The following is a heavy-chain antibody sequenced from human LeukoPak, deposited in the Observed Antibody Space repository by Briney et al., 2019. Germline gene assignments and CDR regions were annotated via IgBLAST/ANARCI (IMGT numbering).Heavy chain of an antibody. D-gene: IGHD3-3*01. Sequence: SETLSLTCTVSGGSISSSSYYWGWIRQPPGKGLEWIGSIYYSGSTYYNPSLKSRVTISVDTSKNQFSLKLSSVTAADTAVYYCARFYDFWSANWFDPWGQGTLVTVSS. CDR2: IYYSGST. CDR3: ARFYDFWSANWFDP. CDR1: GGSISSSSYY. V-gene: IGHV4-39*01. J-gene: IGHJ5*02.